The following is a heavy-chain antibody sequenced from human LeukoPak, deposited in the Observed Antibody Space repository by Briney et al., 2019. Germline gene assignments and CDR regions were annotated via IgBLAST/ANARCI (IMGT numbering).Heavy chain of an antibody. CDR3: AREGRGGDWLLD. J-gene: IGHJ4*02. CDR1: GFTFSSYG. V-gene: IGHV3-30*03. D-gene: IGHD3-9*01. CDR2: ISYDGSNK. Sequence: PGGSLRLSCAASGFTFSSYGMHWVRQAPGKGLEWVAVISYDGSNKYYADSVKGRFTISRDNSKNTLYLQMNSLRAEDTAVYYCAREGRGGDWLLDWGQGTLVTVSS.